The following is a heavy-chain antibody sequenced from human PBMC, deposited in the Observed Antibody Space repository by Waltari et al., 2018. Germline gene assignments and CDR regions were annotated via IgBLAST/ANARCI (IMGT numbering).Heavy chain of an antibody. D-gene: IGHD3-22*01. CDR3: ARDNRDYYDSSGYYWNYYYYYMDV. CDR1: GGSFSGYY. J-gene: IGHJ6*03. CDR2: INHSGST. V-gene: IGHV4-34*01. Sequence: QVQLQQWGAGLLKPSETLSLTCAVYGGSFSGYYWSWIRQPPGKGLEWIGEINHSGSTNYNPSLKSRVTISVDTSKNQFSLKLSSVTAADTAVYYCARDNRDYYDSSGYYWNYYYYYMDVWGKGTTVTVSS.